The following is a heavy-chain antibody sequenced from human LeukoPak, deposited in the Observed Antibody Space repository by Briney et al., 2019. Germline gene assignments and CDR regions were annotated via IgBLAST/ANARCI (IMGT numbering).Heavy chain of an antibody. V-gene: IGHV4-4*07. CDR1: GGSISSYY. D-gene: IGHD1-26*01. CDR2: IYTSGST. CDR3: ARGNSGSYWGPFDY. Sequence: SETLSLTCTVSGGSISSYYWSWIRQPAGKGLEWIGRIYTSGSTNYNPSLKSRVTISVDTSKNQFSLKLSSVTAADTAVYYCARGNSGSYWGPFDYWGQGTLVTVSS. J-gene: IGHJ4*02.